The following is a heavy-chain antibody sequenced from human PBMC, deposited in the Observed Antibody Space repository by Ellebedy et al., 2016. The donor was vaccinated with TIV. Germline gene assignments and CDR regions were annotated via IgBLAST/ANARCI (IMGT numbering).Heavy chain of an antibody. J-gene: IGHJ4*02. Sequence: GGSLRLXXVGSGFAFRSSTMHWVRQAPGKGLEWVSSISFSSTNIHYADSVKGRFTISRDNGKNSLYLQMNSLRADDTAVYYCVAALDYWGQGTLVTVS. CDR3: VAALDY. D-gene: IGHD6-25*01. V-gene: IGHV3-21*01. CDR1: GFAFRSST. CDR2: ISFSSTNI.